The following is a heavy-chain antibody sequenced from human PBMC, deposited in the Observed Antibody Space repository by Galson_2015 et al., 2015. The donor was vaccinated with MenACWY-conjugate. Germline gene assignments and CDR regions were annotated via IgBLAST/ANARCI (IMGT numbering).Heavy chain of an antibody. V-gene: IGHV1-2*02. D-gene: IGHD2-2*01. J-gene: IGHJ4*02. CDR1: GYPFTAYF. Sequence: SVKVSCKASGYPFTAYFIHWVRQAPGQGLQWMGWIDPKSGGANYAQNFQVRVTMTRDTSISTAYVDLSSLRSDDTAVYYCTRDRHPPSAPFDYGGQGTLVTVSS. CDR3: TRDRHPPSAPFDY. CDR2: IDPKSGGA.